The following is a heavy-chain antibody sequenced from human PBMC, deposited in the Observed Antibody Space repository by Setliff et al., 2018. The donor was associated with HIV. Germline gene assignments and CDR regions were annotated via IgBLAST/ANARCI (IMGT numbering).Heavy chain of an antibody. CDR1: AHTFTVYY. CDR2: INPNNGGT. CDR3: AVMGYCGGNSCYRTEGFDY. V-gene: IGHV1-2*02. Sequence: ASVKVSCKASAHTFTVYYVHWVRQAPGQGLEWMGWINPNNGGTNYAQKFQGRVTMTRDTTITTVYMELTRLRSDDTAMFYCAVMGYCGGNSCYRTEGFDYWGQGTLVTVSS. D-gene: IGHD2-2*01. J-gene: IGHJ4*02.